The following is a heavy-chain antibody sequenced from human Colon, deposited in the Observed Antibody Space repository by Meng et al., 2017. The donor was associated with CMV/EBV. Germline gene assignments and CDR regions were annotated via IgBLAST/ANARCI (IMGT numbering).Heavy chain of an antibody. D-gene: IGHD1-26*01. J-gene: IGHJ6*02. CDR3: ARAARSGSHAVFYSLDL. Sequence: SVKVSCKASGGTFSSYAISWVRQAPGQGLEWMGGIIPILGIANYAQKFQGRVTITADKSTSTAYMELSSLRSEDTAVYYCARAARSGSHAVFYSLDLWGQGTTVTVSS. CDR2: IIPILGIA. CDR1: GGTFSSYA. V-gene: IGHV1-69*10.